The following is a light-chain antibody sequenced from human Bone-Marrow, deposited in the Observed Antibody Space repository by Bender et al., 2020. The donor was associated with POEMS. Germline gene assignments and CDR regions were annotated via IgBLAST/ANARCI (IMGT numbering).Light chain of an antibody. CDR3: CSYTSSSTYV. J-gene: IGLJ1*01. CDR2: DNN. CDR1: SSNIGAGAV. V-gene: IGLV1-40*01. Sequence: QSVLTQPPSVSGAPGQRVTISCTGSSSNIGAGAVVHWYQQLPGAAPKLLMYDNNNRPSGVANRFSGSKSGNTASLTISGLQAEDEADYYCCSYTSSSTYVFGTGTKVTVL.